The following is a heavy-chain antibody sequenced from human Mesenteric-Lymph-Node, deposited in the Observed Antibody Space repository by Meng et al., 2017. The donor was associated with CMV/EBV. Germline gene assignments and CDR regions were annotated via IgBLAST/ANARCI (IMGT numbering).Heavy chain of an antibody. CDR1: GFTFSSYS. J-gene: IGHJ3*02. Sequence: GESLKISCAASGFTFSSYSMNWIRQAPGKGLEWVSYINTDGHIKNYADAVKGRFTVYRDNAKSSLYLQMNSLRAEDTAVYYCARGLVEVKEKAHQPFYYDSSGPEGHDAFDIWGQGTMVTVSS. V-gene: IGHV3-48*04. CDR3: ARGLVEVKEKAHQPFYYDSSGPEGHDAFDI. CDR2: INTDGHIK. D-gene: IGHD3-22*01.